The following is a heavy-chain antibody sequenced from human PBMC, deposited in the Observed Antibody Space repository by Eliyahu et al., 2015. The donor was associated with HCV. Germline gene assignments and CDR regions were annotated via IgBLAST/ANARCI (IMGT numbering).Heavy chain of an antibody. V-gene: IGHV4-59*01. CDR1: VGSITTYY. CDR3: ASGGGGIAVAGTGGWFDP. CDR2: IHYSGST. D-gene: IGHD6-19*01. Sequence: QVQLQESGPGLVKPSETLSLTCTVSVGSITTYYWSWIRQPPGKGLEWIGYIHYSGSTNYNPSLKSRVTISIDTSKNQFSLKLTSVTAADTAVYYCASGGGGIAVAGTGGWFDPWGQGTLVTVSS. J-gene: IGHJ5*02.